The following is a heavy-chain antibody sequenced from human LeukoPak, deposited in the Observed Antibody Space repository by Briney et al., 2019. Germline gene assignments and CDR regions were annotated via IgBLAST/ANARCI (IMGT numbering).Heavy chain of an antibody. CDR3: AKASIAVTTPFGY. CDR1: GFTISSCA. CDR2: ISGSGGST. Sequence: PGGSLRLSCAASGFTISSCAMSWVRQAPGKGLEWVSAISGSGGSTYYADSVKGRFTISRDNSKNTLYLQMNSLRAEDTAVYYCAKASIAVTTPFGYWGQGTLVTVSS. V-gene: IGHV3-23*01. D-gene: IGHD4-17*01. J-gene: IGHJ4*02.